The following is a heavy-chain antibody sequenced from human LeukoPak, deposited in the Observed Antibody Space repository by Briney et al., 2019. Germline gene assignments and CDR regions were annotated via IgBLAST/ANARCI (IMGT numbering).Heavy chain of an antibody. V-gene: IGHV3-7*03. J-gene: IGHJ6*02. D-gene: IGHD3-16*01. Sequence: GWSLRLSCAASGFTFSSYWMNWARQAPGKGLEWVASINHNGNVNYYVDSVKGRFTISRDNAKNLLYLQMSNLRAEDTAVYFCARGGGLDVWGQGATVTVSS. CDR2: INHNGNVN. CDR1: GFTFSSYW. CDR3: ARGGGLDV.